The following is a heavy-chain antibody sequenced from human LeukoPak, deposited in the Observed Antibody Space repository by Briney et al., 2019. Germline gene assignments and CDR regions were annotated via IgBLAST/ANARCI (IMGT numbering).Heavy chain of an antibody. Sequence: PGGSLRLSCAASGFTFRSYNFHWVRQAPGKGLEWVSFISSSSSAIYYADSVKGRFTISRDNAKNPLYLQMNSLRAEDTAVYYCARDQGSGWWAYWGQGTLVTVSS. CDR2: ISSSSSAI. V-gene: IGHV3-21*01. CDR1: GFTFRSYN. J-gene: IGHJ4*02. D-gene: IGHD6-19*01. CDR3: ARDQGSGWWAY.